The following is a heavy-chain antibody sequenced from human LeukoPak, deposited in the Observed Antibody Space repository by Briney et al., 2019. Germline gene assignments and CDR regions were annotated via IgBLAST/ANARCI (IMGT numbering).Heavy chain of an antibody. CDR1: GYTFTGYY. V-gene: IGHV1-2*02. Sequence: ASVKVSCKASGYTFTGYYMHWVRQAPGQGLEWMGWINPNSGGTNYAQKFQGRVTMTRDTSISTAYMELSRLRSDDTAVYCCARGPHQYSSSWYPRTLYYFDYWGQGTLVTVSS. CDR2: INPNSGGT. CDR3: ARGPHQYSSSWYPRTLYYFDY. D-gene: IGHD6-13*01. J-gene: IGHJ4*02.